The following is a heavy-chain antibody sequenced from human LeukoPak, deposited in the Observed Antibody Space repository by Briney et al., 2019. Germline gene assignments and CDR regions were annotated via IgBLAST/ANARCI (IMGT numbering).Heavy chain of an antibody. Sequence: SETLSLTCTVSGGSISSYYWSWIRQPAGKGLEWIGRIHTSGITNYNPSLKSRVTMSVDTSKNQFSLKLSSVTAADTAVYYCARGPYYYDSSGYYSRPFNYWGQGTLVTVSS. D-gene: IGHD3-22*01. CDR3: ARGPYYYDSSGYYSRPFNY. CDR2: IHTSGIT. J-gene: IGHJ4*02. V-gene: IGHV4-4*07. CDR1: GGSISSYY.